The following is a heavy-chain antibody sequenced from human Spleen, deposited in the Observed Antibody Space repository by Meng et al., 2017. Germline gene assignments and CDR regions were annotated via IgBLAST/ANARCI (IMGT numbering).Heavy chain of an antibody. CDR2: IRSKANSYAT. J-gene: IGHJ4*02. D-gene: IGHD3-16*01. CDR3: ARSDLGVDY. V-gene: IGHV3-73*01. Sequence: GESLKISCAVSGVTFSGSDIHWVRQASGKGLEWVGRIRSKANSYATAYAESVKGRFTISRDDSKNTAYLQMNSLKIEDTAVYYCARSDLGVDYWGQGALVTVSS. CDR1: GVTFSGSD.